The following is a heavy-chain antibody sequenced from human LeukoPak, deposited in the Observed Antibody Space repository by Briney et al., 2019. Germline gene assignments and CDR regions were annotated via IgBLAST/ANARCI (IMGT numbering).Heavy chain of an antibody. CDR2: ISSNGGST. D-gene: IGHD2-15*01. CDR1: GFTFSSYA. CDR3: VKGPYCSGGSCYHPFQH. V-gene: IGHV3-64D*06. J-gene: IGHJ1*01. Sequence: PGGSLRLSCSASGFTFSSYAMHWVRQAPGKGLEYVSAISSNGGSTYYSDSVKGRFTISRDNSKNTLYLQMSSLRAEDTAVYYCVKGPYCSGGSCYHPFQHWGQGTLVTVSS.